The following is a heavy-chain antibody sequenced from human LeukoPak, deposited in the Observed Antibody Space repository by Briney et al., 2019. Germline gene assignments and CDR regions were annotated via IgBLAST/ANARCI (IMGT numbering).Heavy chain of an antibody. CDR1: GESISGFY. Sequence: PSETLSLTCTVSGESISGFYWTWIRQPPGKGLEWIGYIYYSGSTNYNPSLKSRVTISVDTSKNQFSLKLSSVTAADTAMYYCARVTGYVIEDYFDYWGQGTLVTVSS. J-gene: IGHJ4*02. V-gene: IGHV4-59*01. CDR2: IYYSGST. D-gene: IGHD3-22*01. CDR3: ARVTGYVIEDYFDY.